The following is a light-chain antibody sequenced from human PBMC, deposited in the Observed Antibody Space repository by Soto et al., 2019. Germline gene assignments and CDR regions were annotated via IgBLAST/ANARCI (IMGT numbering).Light chain of an antibody. CDR3: QQYHYWPIT. J-gene: IGKJ5*01. Sequence: ERVITQSPATLSASPGERVTLSFRASQSVASSVAWYQQKPGQAPRLILYGASTRATGFPARFSGSGSGTEFTLTISSLQSEDFAVYLCQQYHYWPITFGQGTRLEIK. V-gene: IGKV3-15*01. CDR1: QSVASS. CDR2: GAS.